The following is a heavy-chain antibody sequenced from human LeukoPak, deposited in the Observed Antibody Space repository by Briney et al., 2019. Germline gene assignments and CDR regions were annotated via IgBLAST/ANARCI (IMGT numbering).Heavy chain of an antibody. CDR1: GFTFSSYA. CDR2: ISGSGGSA. D-gene: IGHD6-13*01. V-gene: IGHV3-23*01. Sequence: GGSLRLSCAASGFTFSSYAMSWVRQAPGKGLEWVSIISGSGGSAYYADSVKGRFTISRDNSKNTLFLQMNSLRAEDTAVYYCANEGAAAAYFQHWGQGTLVTVSS. CDR3: ANEGAAAAYFQH. J-gene: IGHJ1*01.